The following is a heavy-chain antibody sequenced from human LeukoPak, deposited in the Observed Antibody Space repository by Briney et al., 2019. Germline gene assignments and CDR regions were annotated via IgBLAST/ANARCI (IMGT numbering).Heavy chain of an antibody. V-gene: IGHV1-3*01. CDR1: GYTFTSYA. CDR3: ARDHPVQLWLLGY. Sequence: ASVKVSCKASGYTFTSYAMHWVRQAPGQRLERMGWINAGNGNTKYSQKFQGRVTITGDTSASTAYMELSSLRSEDTAVYYCARDHPVQLWLLGYWGQGTLVTVSS. J-gene: IGHJ4*02. D-gene: IGHD5-18*01. CDR2: INAGNGNT.